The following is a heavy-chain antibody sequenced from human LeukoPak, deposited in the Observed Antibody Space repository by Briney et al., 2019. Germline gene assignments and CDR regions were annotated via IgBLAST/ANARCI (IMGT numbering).Heavy chain of an antibody. Sequence: PSETLSLTCTVSGGSISSYYWSWIRQPPGKGLEWIGYIYYDGSTNHNPSLKSRVTISLDMSKNQFSLKVSSVTAADTAVYYCATVGYSGYDLLDPWGQGTLVTVSS. D-gene: IGHD5-12*01. J-gene: IGHJ5*02. CDR3: ATVGYSGYDLLDP. CDR1: GGSISSYY. V-gene: IGHV4-59*01. CDR2: IYYDGST.